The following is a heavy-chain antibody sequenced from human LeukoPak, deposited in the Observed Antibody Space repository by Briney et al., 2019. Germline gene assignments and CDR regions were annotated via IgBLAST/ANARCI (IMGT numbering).Heavy chain of an antibody. CDR1: GGSNSSYY. D-gene: IGHD4-17*01. Sequence: SETLSLTCTVSGGSNSSYYWSWIRQPPGKGLEWIRYIYTSGSTNYNPSLKSRVTISVDTSKNQFSLKLSSVTAADTAVYYCARLDYGERSGQFDYWGQGTLVTVSS. V-gene: IGHV4-4*09. J-gene: IGHJ4*02. CDR3: ARLDYGERSGQFDY. CDR2: IYTSGST.